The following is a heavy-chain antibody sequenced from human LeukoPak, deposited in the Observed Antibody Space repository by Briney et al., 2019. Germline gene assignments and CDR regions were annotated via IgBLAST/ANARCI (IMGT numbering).Heavy chain of an antibody. Sequence: ASVKVSCKVSGYTLTELSMHWARRAPGKGLEWMGGFDPEDGETIYAQKFQGRVTMTEDTSTDTAYMELSSLRSEDTAVYYCATAASYCTNGVCFFLYYFDYWGQGTLVTVSS. V-gene: IGHV1-24*01. D-gene: IGHD2-8*01. J-gene: IGHJ4*02. CDR3: ATAASYCTNGVCFFLYYFDY. CDR1: GYTLTELS. CDR2: FDPEDGET.